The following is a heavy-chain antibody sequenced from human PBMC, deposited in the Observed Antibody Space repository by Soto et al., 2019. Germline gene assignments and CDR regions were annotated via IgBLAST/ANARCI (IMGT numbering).Heavy chain of an antibody. CDR1: GGSISSYY. CDR2: IYYSGGT. J-gene: IGHJ4*02. CDR3: ARVRQLGFDY. V-gene: IGHV4-59*01. Sequence: SETLSLTCTVSGGSISSYYWSWIRQPPGKGLEWIGYIYYSGGTNYNPSLKSRVTISVDTSKNQFSLKLSSVTAADTAVYYCARVRQLGFDYWGQGTLVTVSS. D-gene: IGHD6-13*01.